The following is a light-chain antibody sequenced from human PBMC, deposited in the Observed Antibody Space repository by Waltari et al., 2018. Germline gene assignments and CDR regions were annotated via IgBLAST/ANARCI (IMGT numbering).Light chain of an antibody. CDR1: QSLLHSNGNTY. J-gene: IGKJ3*01. Sequence: DIVMTQTPLSLPITPGEPASISCRSSQSLLHSNGNTYFHWYLQKPGQSPQLLIYGGSNRASGVPDRFSGSGSGTDFTLKISKVEAEDVGVYYCVQAIAFPFTFGPGTKLDIK. CDR2: GGS. CDR3: VQAIAFPFT. V-gene: IGKV2-40*01.